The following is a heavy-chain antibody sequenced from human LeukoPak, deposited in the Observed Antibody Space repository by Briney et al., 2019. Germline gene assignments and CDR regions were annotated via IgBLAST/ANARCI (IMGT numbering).Heavy chain of an antibody. V-gene: IGHV3-23*01. Sequence: GGSLRLSCAASGFTVSSNYMSWVRQAPGKGLEWVSAISGSGGSTYYADSVKGRFTISRDNSKNTLYLQMNSLRAEDTAVYYCAKENYDILTGYRYFDYWGQGTLVTVSS. J-gene: IGHJ4*02. CDR3: AKENYDILTGYRYFDY. D-gene: IGHD3-9*01. CDR2: ISGSGGST. CDR1: GFTVSSNY.